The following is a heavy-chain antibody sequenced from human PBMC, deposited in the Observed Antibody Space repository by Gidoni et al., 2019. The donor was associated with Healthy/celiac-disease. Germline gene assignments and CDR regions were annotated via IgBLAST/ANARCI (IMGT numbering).Heavy chain of an antibody. V-gene: IGHV1-69*01. CDR2: IIPFFGTA. CDR1: GGTFSSYA. CDR3: ARMWYSRSSYWFDP. Sequence: QVQLVQSGAEVKKPGSSVQVSCKGSGGTFSSYAISWVRQAPGQGLEWMGGIIPFFGTANYAQKFQGRVTITADESTSTAYMELSSLTSQDTAVYYCARMWYSRSSYWFDPWGQGTLVTVSS. D-gene: IGHD6-6*01. J-gene: IGHJ5*02.